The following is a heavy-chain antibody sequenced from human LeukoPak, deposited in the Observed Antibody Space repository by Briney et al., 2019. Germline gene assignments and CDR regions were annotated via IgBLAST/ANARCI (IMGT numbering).Heavy chain of an antibody. D-gene: IGHD3-22*01. CDR1: GFTVSSNY. J-gene: IGHJ5*02. V-gene: IGHV3-7*01. Sequence: GGSLRLSCAASGFTVSSNYMSWVRQAPGKGLEWVANIKQDGSEKYYVDSVKGRFTISRDNAKNSLYLQMNSLRAEDTAVYYCARNTYYYDSSGREVTNWFDPWGQGTLVTVSS. CDR3: ARNTYYYDSSGREVTNWFDP. CDR2: IKQDGSEK.